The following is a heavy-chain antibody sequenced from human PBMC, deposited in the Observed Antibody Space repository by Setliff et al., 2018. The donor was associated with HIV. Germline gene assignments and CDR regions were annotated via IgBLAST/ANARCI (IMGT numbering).Heavy chain of an antibody. CDR1: GFSVSTNY. V-gene: IGHV3-74*01. CDR3: AMFSSSSG. Sequence: LRLSCAASGFSVSTNYMTWVRQAPGQGLVWVSGINNDTTTTTYADSVKGRFSISRDNAKNTPYLQMNGLRGEDTAVYYCAMFSSSSGWGQGTQVTVSS. D-gene: IGHD6-6*01. CDR2: INNDTTTT. J-gene: IGHJ4*02.